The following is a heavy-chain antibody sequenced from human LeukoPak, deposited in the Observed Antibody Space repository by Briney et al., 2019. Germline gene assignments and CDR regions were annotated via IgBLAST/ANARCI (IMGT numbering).Heavy chain of an antibody. CDR2: IYYSGNT. CDR3: ARVTGYMTEDYFDY. CDR1: GGSISSSY. V-gene: IGHV4-59*01. J-gene: IGHJ4*02. D-gene: IGHD6-13*01. Sequence: SETLSLTCPVSGGSISSSYWSWIRQPPGKGLEWIGYIYYSGNTNYNPSLKSRVTISVDTSKNQFSLRLSSVTAADTAVYYCARVTGYMTEDYFDYWGQGTLITVSS.